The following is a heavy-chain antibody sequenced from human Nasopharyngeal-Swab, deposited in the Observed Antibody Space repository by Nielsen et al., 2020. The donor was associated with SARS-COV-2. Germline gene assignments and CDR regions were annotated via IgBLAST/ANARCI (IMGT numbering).Heavy chain of an antibody. Sequence: GGSLRLSCSASVFTFSIHAMHWVRQAPGKGLEYVSTINDYEDRLYYADSVKGRFTISRDNSKNTLYLQMSSLRPEDTAVYWCVKDLRGRYGFESWGQGTMVTVSS. D-gene: IGHD3-16*01. CDR2: INDYEDRL. CDR3: VKDLRGRYGFES. J-gene: IGHJ3*02. CDR1: VFTFSIHA. V-gene: IGHV3-64D*06.